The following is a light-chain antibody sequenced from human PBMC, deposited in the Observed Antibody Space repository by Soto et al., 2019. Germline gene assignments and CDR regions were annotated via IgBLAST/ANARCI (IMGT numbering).Light chain of an antibody. J-gene: IGKJ3*01. CDR1: QSVGSN. CDR2: GAS. Sequence: EIVMTQSPATLSVFPGERATLSCRASQSVGSNLAWYQQKPGQAPRLLIYGASSRPTGIPARFSGSESGTEFTLTISSLQSEDCAVYYCQQYNNWPLTSGPGTKVDIK. V-gene: IGKV3-15*01. CDR3: QQYNNWPLT.